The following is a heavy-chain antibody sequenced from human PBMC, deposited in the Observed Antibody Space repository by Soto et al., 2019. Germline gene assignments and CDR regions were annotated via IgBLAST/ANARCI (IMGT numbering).Heavy chain of an antibody. CDR2: ISAYNGNT. Sequence: ASVKVSCKASGYTFTSYGISWVRQAPGRGLEWMGWISAYNGNTNYAQKLQGRVTMTTDTSTSTAYMELRSLRSDDTAVYYCARPPVLRFLECLLSPPPPPPSYHGMHVWGQGTTVTVP. V-gene: IGHV1-18*01. D-gene: IGHD3-3*01. J-gene: IGHJ6*02. CDR1: GYTFTSYG. CDR3: ARPPVLRFLECLLSPPPPPPSYHGMHV.